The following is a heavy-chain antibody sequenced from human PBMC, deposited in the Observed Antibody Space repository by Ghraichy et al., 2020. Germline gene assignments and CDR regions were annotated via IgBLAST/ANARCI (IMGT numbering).Heavy chain of an antibody. V-gene: IGHV1-18*04. CDR2: ISAYNGNT. J-gene: IGHJ2*01. D-gene: IGHD3-9*01. Sequence: ASVKVSCKASGYTFTSYGISWVRQAPGQGLEWMGWISAYNGNTNYAQKLQGRVTMTTDTSTSTAYMELRSLRSDDTAVYYCARHPTLRGLNYDILTGYNYWYFDLWGRGTLVTVSS. CDR3: ARHPTLRGLNYDILTGYNYWYFDL. CDR1: GYTFTSYG.